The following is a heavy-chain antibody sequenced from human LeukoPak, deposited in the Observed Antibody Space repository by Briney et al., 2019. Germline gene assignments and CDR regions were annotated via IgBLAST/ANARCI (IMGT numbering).Heavy chain of an antibody. V-gene: IGHV3-48*01. CDR3: ARHNQGSPDY. J-gene: IGHJ4*02. CDR2: ISSSRSIM. Sequence: GGSLRLSCVASGFIFSYYDMDWVRQAPGKGLEWISYISSSRSIMYYADSVLGRFTISRDNAENTLYLQMNSLRGDDIAVYYCARHNQGSPDYWGQGTLVTVSS. CDR1: GFIFSYYD.